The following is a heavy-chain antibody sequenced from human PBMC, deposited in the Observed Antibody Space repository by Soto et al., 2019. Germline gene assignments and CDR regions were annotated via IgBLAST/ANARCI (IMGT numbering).Heavy chain of an antibody. CDR2: ISTYNGNT. D-gene: IGHD6-13*01. CDR1: GYTFISYS. Sequence: QVQLVQSGGEVKKPGASVNISCKATGYTFISYSITWVRQAPGQGLEWMGWISTYNGNTKYAQSLQGRVTLTRDTSTNTAFMEIRGLRSDDTAIYYCAREGAYSTGWYDYFDQWGQGTLVAVSS. J-gene: IGHJ4*02. V-gene: IGHV1-18*04. CDR3: AREGAYSTGWYDYFDQ.